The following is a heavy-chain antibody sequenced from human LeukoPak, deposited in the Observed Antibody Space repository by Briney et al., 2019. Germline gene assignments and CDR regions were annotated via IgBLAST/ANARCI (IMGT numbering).Heavy chain of an antibody. CDR1: GFTFSGYF. CDR3: ARESGFAFHI. V-gene: IGHV3-48*02. D-gene: IGHD3-3*01. CDR2: ISSSNSM. J-gene: IGHJ3*02. Sequence: GGSLRLSCAASGFTFSGYFMTWVRQAPGKGLEWVSYISSSNSMYYADSVKGRFTISRDNAKNSLCLQMNSLRDEDTALYYCARESGFAFHIWGQGTVVTVSS.